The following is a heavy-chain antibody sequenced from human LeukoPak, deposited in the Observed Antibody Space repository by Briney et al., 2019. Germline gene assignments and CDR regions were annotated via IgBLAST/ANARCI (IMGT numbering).Heavy chain of an antibody. D-gene: IGHD3-10*01. V-gene: IGHV1-18*01. CDR2: ISAYNGNT. CDR3: ARDSPDGSGTYYNDSPDY. CDR1: RYTLRRYG. Sequence: SVKVSRKPSRYTLRRYGIRGVPHAPPQGLECMGWISAYNGNTNYRQKLQGRVTMTTDTSTSTAYMDLRSLRSDDTAIYYCARDSPDGSGTYYNDSPDYWGQGTLVTVSS. J-gene: IGHJ4*02.